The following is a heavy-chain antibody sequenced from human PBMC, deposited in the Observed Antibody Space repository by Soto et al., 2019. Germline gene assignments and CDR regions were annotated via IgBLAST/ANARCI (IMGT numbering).Heavy chain of an antibody. CDR1: GFTFDDYA. J-gene: IGHJ4*02. CDR2: ISWNSGSI. CDR3: AKGGQLLVEGGGY. D-gene: IGHD2-2*01. V-gene: IGHV3-9*01. Sequence: EVQLVESGGGLVQPGRSLRLSCAASGFTFDDYAMHWVRQAPGQGLEWVSGISWNSGSIGYADSVKGRFTISRDNAKNSLYLQMNSLRAEDTALYYCAKGGQLLVEGGGYWGQGTLVTVSS.